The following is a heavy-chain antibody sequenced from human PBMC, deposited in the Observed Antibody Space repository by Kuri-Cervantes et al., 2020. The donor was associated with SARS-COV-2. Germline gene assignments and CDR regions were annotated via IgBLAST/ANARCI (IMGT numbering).Heavy chain of an antibody. Sequence: SETLSLTCTVSGGFISSSSYYWGWIRQPPGKGLEWIGNIYYSGSTYYNPSLKSRVTISVDTSKNQFSLKLSSVTDADTAVYYCASSIYCSSTSCYTDGHFDYWGQGTLVTVSS. CDR3: ASSIYCSSTSCYTDGHFDY. J-gene: IGHJ4*02. CDR1: GGFISSSSYY. CDR2: IYYSGST. V-gene: IGHV4-39*01. D-gene: IGHD2-2*02.